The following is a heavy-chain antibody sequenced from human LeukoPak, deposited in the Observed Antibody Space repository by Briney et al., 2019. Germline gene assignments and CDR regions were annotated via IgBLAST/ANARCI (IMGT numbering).Heavy chain of an antibody. V-gene: IGHV3-21*01. CDR2: ISSSSSYI. J-gene: IGHJ5*02. CDR3: ARAGAAVVVVAATRDKLDP. Sequence: GGSLRLPSAASGFTFSSYSMNWVRQAPGKGLEWVSSISSSSSYIYYADSVKGRFTISRDNAENSLYLQMNSLRAEDTAVYYCARAGAAVVVVAATRDKLDPWGQGTLVTVSS. CDR1: GFTFSSYS. D-gene: IGHD2-15*01.